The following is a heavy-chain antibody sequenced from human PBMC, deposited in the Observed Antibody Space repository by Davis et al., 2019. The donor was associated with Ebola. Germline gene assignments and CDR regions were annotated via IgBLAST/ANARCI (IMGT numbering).Heavy chain of an antibody. J-gene: IGHJ4*02. CDR3: ICSQQPFDY. Sequence: GESLKISCAASGFTFSGSAMHWVRQASGKGLEWVGRIRSKANSYATAYAASVKGRFTIFRDDSKNTAYLQMNSLKTEDTAVYYFICSQQPFDYWGQGTLVTVSS. D-gene: IGHD3-10*02. CDR2: IRSKANSYAT. V-gene: IGHV3-73*01. CDR1: GFTFSGSA.